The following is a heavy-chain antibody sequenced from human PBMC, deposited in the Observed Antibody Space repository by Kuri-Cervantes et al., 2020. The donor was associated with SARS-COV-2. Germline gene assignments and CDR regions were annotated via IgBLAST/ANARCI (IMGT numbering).Heavy chain of an antibody. CDR1: GYSISSGYY. J-gene: IGHJ4*02. V-gene: IGHV4-38-2*01. Sequence: GSLRLSCAVSGYSISSGYYWGWIRQPPGKGLEWIGSIYHSGSTYYNPSLKSRVTISVDTSKNQFSLKLSSVTAADTAVYYCARVIVGAFDYWGRGTLVTVSS. CDR2: IYHSGST. D-gene: IGHD3-22*01. CDR3: ARVIVGAFDY.